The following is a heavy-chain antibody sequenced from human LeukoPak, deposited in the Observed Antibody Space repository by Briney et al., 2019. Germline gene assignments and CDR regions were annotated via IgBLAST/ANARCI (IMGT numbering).Heavy chain of an antibody. CDR3: ARDVSAAVMPYHYYGMDV. Sequence: GGSLRLSCAASKFSFSNYWMFWVRHAPGKGLVWVSRINSDGSTTDYADSVQGRFTISRDNAKNTLYLEMNSLRAEDTAVYYRARDVSAAVMPYHYYGMDVWGQGTTVTVSS. CDR1: KFSFSNYW. V-gene: IGHV3-74*01. J-gene: IGHJ6*02. CDR2: INSDGSTT. D-gene: IGHD2-21*01.